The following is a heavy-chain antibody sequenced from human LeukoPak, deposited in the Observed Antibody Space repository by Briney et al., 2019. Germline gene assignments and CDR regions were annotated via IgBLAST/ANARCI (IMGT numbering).Heavy chain of an antibody. CDR3: ARAPLWSGYYDY. CDR2: IYHSGST. Sequence: SETLSLTCTVSGYSISSGYYWGWIRQPPGKGLEWIGSIYHSGSTYYNPSHKSRVTISVDTSKNQFSLKLSSVTAADTAVYYCARAPLWSGYYDYWGQGTLVTVSS. D-gene: IGHD3-3*01. CDR1: GYSISSGYY. J-gene: IGHJ4*02. V-gene: IGHV4-38-2*02.